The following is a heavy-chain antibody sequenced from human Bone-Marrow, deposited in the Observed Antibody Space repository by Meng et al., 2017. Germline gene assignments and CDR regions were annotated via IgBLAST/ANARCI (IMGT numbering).Heavy chain of an antibody. Sequence: SETLSLTSAVYGGSFSGYYWSWIRQPPRKWLECVGEINHSGSTNYSPSLKSRVTISVDTSKNQFSLKLSSVTAAETAVYSCARWFAQYYDILTGYYNDYWGQGTLVTVSS. CDR2: INHSGST. CDR1: GGSFSGYY. D-gene: IGHD3-9*01. CDR3: ARWFAQYYDILTGYYNDY. V-gene: IGHV4-34*01. J-gene: IGHJ4*02.